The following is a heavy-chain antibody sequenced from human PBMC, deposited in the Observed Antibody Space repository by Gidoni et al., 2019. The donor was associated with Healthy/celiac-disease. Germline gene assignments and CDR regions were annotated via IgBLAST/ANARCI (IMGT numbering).Heavy chain of an antibody. CDR3: AKGGSARPDWDY. V-gene: IGHV3-23*01. Sequence: EAQLLESGGGLVQPGGSLRLSCAASGFTFSSYAMSWVRQAPGKGLEWVSAISGSGGSTDYADSVKGRFTISRDNSKNTLYLQMNSLRAEDTAVYYCAKGGSARPDWDYWGQGTLVTVSS. D-gene: IGHD6-6*01. CDR1: GFTFSSYA. J-gene: IGHJ4*02. CDR2: ISGSGGST.